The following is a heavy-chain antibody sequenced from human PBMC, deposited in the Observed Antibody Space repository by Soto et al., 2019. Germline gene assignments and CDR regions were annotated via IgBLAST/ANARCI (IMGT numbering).Heavy chain of an antibody. J-gene: IGHJ4*02. Sequence: GGSLRLSCTASGFTFTNFGMHWVRQAPGKGLEWVALIWYDGSKKFYADSVKGRFTISRDTSKNMVFLQMNNLRAEDTALYYCVRDYCSTSSCYDYWGQGSLVTVS. CDR2: IWYDGSKK. CDR1: GFTFTNFG. D-gene: IGHD2-2*01. V-gene: IGHV3-33*01. CDR3: VRDYCSTSSCYDY.